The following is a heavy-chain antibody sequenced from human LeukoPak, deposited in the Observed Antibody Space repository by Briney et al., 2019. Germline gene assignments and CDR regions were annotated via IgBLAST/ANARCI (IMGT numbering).Heavy chain of an antibody. CDR1: GFTFSSYA. V-gene: IGHV3-21*01. CDR3: ARDSGWYREGVTAY. CDR2: ISSSSSYI. Sequence: GGSLRLSCAASGFTFSSYAMSWVRQAPGKGLEWVSSISSSSSYIYYADSVKGRFTISRDNAKNSLYLQMNSLRAEDTAVYYCARDSGWYREGVTAYWGQGTLVTVSS. J-gene: IGHJ4*02. D-gene: IGHD6-19*01.